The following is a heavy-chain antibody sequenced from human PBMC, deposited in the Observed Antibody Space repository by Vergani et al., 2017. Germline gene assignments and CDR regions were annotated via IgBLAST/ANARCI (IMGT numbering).Heavy chain of an antibody. V-gene: IGHV4-31*03. Sequence: QVQLQESGPGLVKPSQTLSLTCTVSGGSISSGGYYWSWIRQHPGKGLEWIGYIYYSGSTYYNPSLKSRVSISVDTSKNQFSLKLTSVTAAATAVYYCARRGWGSSVGYFDYWGQGTLVTVSS. CDR1: GGSISSGGYY. CDR2: IYYSGST. CDR3: ARRGWGSSVGYFDY. J-gene: IGHJ4*02. D-gene: IGHD6-6*01.